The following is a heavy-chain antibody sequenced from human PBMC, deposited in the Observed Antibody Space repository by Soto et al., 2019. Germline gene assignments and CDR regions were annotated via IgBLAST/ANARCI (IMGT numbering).Heavy chain of an antibody. CDR2: IYYSGST. J-gene: IGHJ6*02. V-gene: IGHV4-31*03. CDR3: ARWLRFYFDYGMDV. Sequence: TLSLTCTVSGGSISSGGYYWSWIRQHPGKGLEWIGYIYYSGSTYYNPSLKSRVTISVDTSKNQFSLKLSSVTAADTAVYYCARWLRFYFDYGMDVWGQGTTVTVSS. CDR1: GGSISSGGYY. D-gene: IGHD1-26*01.